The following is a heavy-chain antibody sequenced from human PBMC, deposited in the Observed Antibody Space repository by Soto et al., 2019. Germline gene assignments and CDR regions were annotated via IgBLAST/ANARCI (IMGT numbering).Heavy chain of an antibody. Sequence: PSETLSLTCTVSGGSISSDDYYWSWIRQPPGKGLEWIGYISYSGTTYYNPSLKSRVTISIDTSQNQFSLKLSFVTAADTAVYYCARNLGGYSNNYFDYWGQGTLVTVSS. J-gene: IGHJ4*02. CDR1: GGSISSDDYY. V-gene: IGHV4-30-4*01. D-gene: IGHD5-18*01. CDR2: ISYSGTT. CDR3: ARNLGGYSNNYFDY.